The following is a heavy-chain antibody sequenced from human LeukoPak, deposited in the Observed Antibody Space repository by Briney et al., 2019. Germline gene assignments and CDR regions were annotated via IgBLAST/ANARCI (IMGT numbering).Heavy chain of an antibody. D-gene: IGHD3-9*01. Sequence: PSETLSLTCAVYGGSFSGYYWSWIRQPPGKGLEWIGEINHSGSTTYNPSLKSRVTISVDTSKNQFSLKLSSVTAADTAVYYCARVAGPALRYFDWLFPRSGFDYWGQGTLVTVSS. V-gene: IGHV4-34*01. CDR3: ARVAGPALRYFDWLFPRSGFDY. CDR1: GGSFSGYY. J-gene: IGHJ4*02. CDR2: INHSGST.